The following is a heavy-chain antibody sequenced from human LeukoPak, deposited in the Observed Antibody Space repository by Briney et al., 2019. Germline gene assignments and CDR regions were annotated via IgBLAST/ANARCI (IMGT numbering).Heavy chain of an antibody. CDR1: GGTFSSYA. Sequence: GASVNVSCKASGGTFSSYAISWVRQAPGQGLEWMGGIIPIFGTANYALKFQGKVTITTDESTSTAYMELSSLRSEDTAVYYCARDSRYYYDSRDYYYYMDVWGKGTTVTVSS. J-gene: IGHJ6*03. D-gene: IGHD3-22*01. CDR2: IIPIFGTA. CDR3: ARDSRYYYDSRDYYYYMDV. V-gene: IGHV1-69*05.